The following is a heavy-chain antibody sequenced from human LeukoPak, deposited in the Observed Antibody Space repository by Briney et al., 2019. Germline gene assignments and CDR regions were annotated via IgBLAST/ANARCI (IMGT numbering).Heavy chain of an antibody. J-gene: IGHJ4*02. V-gene: IGHV4-39*07. D-gene: IGHD1-26*01. Sequence: PSETLSLTCTVSGGSISSSTYYWGWIRQPPGKGLEWIGTFFYSGRTYSNPSLKSRVTISVDTSENRFSLKLSSVTAADTAVYYCARSQSQSGSYRYYFTYWGQGTLVTVSS. CDR3: ARSQSQSGSYRYYFTY. CDR1: GGSISSSTYY. CDR2: FFYSGRT.